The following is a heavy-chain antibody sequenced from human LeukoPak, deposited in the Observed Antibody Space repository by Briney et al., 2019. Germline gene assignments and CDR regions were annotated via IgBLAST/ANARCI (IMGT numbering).Heavy chain of an antibody. J-gene: IGHJ4*02. CDR3: ARDYYMTGEVLRYFDY. V-gene: IGHV4-31*03. D-gene: IGHD7-27*01. Sequence: PSETLSLTCTVSGGTISSGAYYWTWIRQHPERGLEWIGYIYYSGTTYYNPSLKSRLSMSVDTSKNQFSLNLTSVTAADTAVYYCARDYYMTGEVLRYFDYWGQGILVTVSS. CDR2: IYYSGTT. CDR1: GGTISSGAYY.